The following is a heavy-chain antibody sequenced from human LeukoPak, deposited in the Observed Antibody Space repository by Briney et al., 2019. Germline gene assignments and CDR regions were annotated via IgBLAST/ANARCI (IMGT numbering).Heavy chain of an antibody. CDR1: GDSVSSNSAA. J-gene: IGHJ4*02. D-gene: IGHD1-26*01. CDR2: TYYRSRWNY. V-gene: IGHV6-1*01. Sequence: SQTLSLTCAISGDSVSSNSAAWAWIRQSPSRGLEWLGRTYYRSRWNYDYPVSVKSRITINPDTSKNQFSLKLSSVTAADTAVYYCGGNRVGAKRFDYWGQGTLVTVSS. CDR3: GGNRVGAKRFDY.